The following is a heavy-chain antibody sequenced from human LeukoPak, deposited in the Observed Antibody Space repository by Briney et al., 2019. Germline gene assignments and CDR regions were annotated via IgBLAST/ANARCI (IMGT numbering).Heavy chain of an antibody. D-gene: IGHD3-10*01. CDR3: GRFRSGSDY. Sequence: SLRLSCAASGFTFDDYAMHWVRQAPGKGLEWVSGISWNSGSIGYADSVKGRFTISRDNAKNSLYLQMNSLRAEDTALYYCGRFRSGSDYWGQGTLVTVSS. CDR2: ISWNSGSI. V-gene: IGHV3-9*01. J-gene: IGHJ4*02. CDR1: GFTFDDYA.